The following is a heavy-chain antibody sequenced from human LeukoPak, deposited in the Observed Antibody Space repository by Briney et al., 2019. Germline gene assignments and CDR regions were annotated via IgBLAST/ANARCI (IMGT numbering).Heavy chain of an antibody. J-gene: IGHJ4*02. CDR1: GYFFTDYW. CDR2: IYRGDCDA. CDR3: ARPQEMATITSLNY. Sequence: GAALEISWKGSGYFFTDYWIAGGRQVPGKGLEGGGIIYRGDCDARYSPSFQAQLTTSADKPISPVYLQWSTLKASDTAIYYCARPQEMATITSLNYWGQGTLVTVSS. V-gene: IGHV5-51*01. D-gene: IGHD5-24*01.